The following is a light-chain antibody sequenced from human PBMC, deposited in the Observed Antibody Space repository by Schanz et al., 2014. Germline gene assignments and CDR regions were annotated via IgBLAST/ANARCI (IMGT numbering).Light chain of an antibody. CDR3: QSYDRSLSAWV. CDR2: EVT. Sequence: QSALTQPASVSGSPGQSITISCTGTASDVGGYNRVSWYQQHPGKAPKLMIYEVTKRPSGVPDRFSGSKSGNTASLAITGLQAEDEANYYCQSYDRSLSAWVFGGGTKVTVL. J-gene: IGLJ3*02. CDR1: ASDVGGYNR. V-gene: IGLV2-14*01.